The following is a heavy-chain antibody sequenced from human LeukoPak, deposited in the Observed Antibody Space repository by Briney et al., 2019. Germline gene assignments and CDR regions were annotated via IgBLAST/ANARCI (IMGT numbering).Heavy chain of an antibody. CDR1: GFTFSSYA. D-gene: IGHD3-9*01. Sequence: HPGGSLRLSCAASGFTFSSYAMHWVRQAPGKGLEWVAVISYDGSNKYYADSVKGRFTISRDNSKNTLYLQMNSLRAEDTAVCYCARAYYDILTGYYDYWGQGTLVTVSS. CDR2: ISYDGSNK. CDR3: ARAYYDILTGYYDY. V-gene: IGHV3-30-3*01. J-gene: IGHJ4*02.